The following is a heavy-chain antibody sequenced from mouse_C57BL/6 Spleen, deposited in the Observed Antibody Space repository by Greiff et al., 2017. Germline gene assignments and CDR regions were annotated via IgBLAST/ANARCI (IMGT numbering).Heavy chain of an antibody. D-gene: IGHD1-1*01. CDR3: ARGATVVARYFDV. Sequence: KPGKGLEWIGQIYPGDGDTNYNGKFKGKATLTADKSSSTAYMQLSSLTSEDSAVYFCARGATVVARYFDVWGTGTTVTVSS. V-gene: IGHV1-80*01. J-gene: IGHJ1*03. CDR2: IYPGDGDT.